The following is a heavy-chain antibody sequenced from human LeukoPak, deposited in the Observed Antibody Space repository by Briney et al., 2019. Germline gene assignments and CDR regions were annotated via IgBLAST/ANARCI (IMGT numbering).Heavy chain of an antibody. CDR3: ARDTGELLLLDP. V-gene: IGHV4-59*12. D-gene: IGHD1-26*01. CDR1: GGSISSYY. J-gene: IGHJ5*02. Sequence: SETLSLTCTVSGGSISSYYWSWIRQPPGKGLEWIGYIYYSGSTNYNPSLKSRVTMSVDTSRNQFSLKLSSVTAADTAVYYCARDTGELLLLDPWGQGTLVTVSS. CDR2: IYYSGST.